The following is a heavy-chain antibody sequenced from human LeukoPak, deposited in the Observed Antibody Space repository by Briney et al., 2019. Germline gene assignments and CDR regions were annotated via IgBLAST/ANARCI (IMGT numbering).Heavy chain of an antibody. Sequence: GGSLRLSCATSGFNFFNYNMNWVRQAPGKGLEWISHISSTSSTIKYADSVKGRFTISRDNAKNSLHLQMNSLRAEDTAVYYCARPRSGGTWFFDYWGQGTLVTVSS. CDR3: ARPRSGGTWFFDY. CDR1: GFNFFNYN. J-gene: IGHJ4*02. D-gene: IGHD2-15*01. V-gene: IGHV3-48*04. CDR2: ISSTSSTI.